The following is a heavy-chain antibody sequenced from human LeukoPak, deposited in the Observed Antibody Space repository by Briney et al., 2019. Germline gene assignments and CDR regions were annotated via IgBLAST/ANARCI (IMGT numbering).Heavy chain of an antibody. CDR1: GGSTSSSHYY. CDR2: IYYSGTT. D-gene: IGHD6-13*01. Sequence: PSETLSLTCTVSGGSTSSSHYYWGWIRQTPGKGLEWIGTIYYSGTTYYNPSLESRATISEDTSKNQFSLTLRSVTAADTAVYYCARHMRGIAAAGGTYWGQGTLVTVPS. J-gene: IGHJ4*02. CDR3: ARHMRGIAAAGGTY. V-gene: IGHV4-39*01.